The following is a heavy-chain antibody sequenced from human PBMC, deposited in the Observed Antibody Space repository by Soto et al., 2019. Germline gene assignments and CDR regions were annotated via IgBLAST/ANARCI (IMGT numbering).Heavy chain of an antibody. CDR1: GGSLSSVGYH. J-gene: IGHJ4*02. V-gene: IGHV4-31*03. CDR2: IYYSGST. CDR3: ARAHTP. Sequence: QVQLPESGPGLVKPSQTLSLPCTVSGGSLSSVGYHWRWLRQHPGKGLEWIGYIYYSGSTYYNPPLKSRVSIAEDTSKNQSALKLSAGTAADTAVYYGARAHTPGGQGTLVTVSS.